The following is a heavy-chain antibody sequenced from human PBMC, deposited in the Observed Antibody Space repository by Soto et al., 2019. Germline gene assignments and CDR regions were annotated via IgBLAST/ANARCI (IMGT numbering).Heavy chain of an antibody. CDR1: GGSISSSSYY. Sequence: SETLSLTCTVSGGSISSSSYYWGWIRQPPGKGLEWIGSIYYSGSTYYNPSLKSRVTISEDTSKNQFSLKLSSVTAADTAVYYCATFPLYSGSYYYWGQGTLVTRLL. V-gene: IGHV4-39*01. CDR3: ATFPLYSGSYYY. D-gene: IGHD1-26*01. J-gene: IGHJ4*02. CDR2: IYYSGST.